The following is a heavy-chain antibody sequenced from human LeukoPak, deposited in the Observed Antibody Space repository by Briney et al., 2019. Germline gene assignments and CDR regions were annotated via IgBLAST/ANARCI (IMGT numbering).Heavy chain of an antibody. CDR2: IKQDGSEK. D-gene: IGHD2/OR15-2a*01. CDR1: GFTFSSYW. V-gene: IGHV3-7*01. J-gene: IGHJ6*03. Sequence: GGSLGLSCAASGFTFSSYWMSWVRQAPGKGLEWVANIKQDGSEKYYVDSVKGRFTISRDNAKNSLYLQMNSLRAEDTAVYYCARANDPPFGYMDVWGKGTTATVSS. CDR3: ARANDPPFGYMDV.